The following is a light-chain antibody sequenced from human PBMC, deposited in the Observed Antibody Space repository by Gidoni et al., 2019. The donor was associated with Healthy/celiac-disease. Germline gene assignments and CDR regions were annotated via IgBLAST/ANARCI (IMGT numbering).Light chain of an antibody. V-gene: IGKV3-20*01. CDR1: QSVSHSY. J-gene: IGKJ5*01. Sequence: EIVLTQSPGTLSLSPWERATLSSTASQSVSHSYLAWYQQKPGQAPRLLIYGASSRATGIPDRFSGSGSGTDFTLTISRLEPEDFAVYYCQQYGSSPPVTFGQGTRLEIK. CDR2: GAS. CDR3: QQYGSSPPVT.